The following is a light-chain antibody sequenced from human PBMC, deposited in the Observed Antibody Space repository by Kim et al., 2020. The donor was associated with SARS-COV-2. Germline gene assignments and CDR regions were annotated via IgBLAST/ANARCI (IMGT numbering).Light chain of an antibody. V-gene: IGLV7-46*01. Sequence: PGGTAALSGGPSTRPVTRGHFPSWFEQKPGHGPKTLIYDSTSKHSWTPARFSGCLLGGKAALTLSGAQPGGEADYYCWLSHSGVRVFGGGTHLTVL. J-gene: IGLJ3*02. CDR2: DST. CDR1: TRPVTRGHF. CDR3: WLSHSGVRV.